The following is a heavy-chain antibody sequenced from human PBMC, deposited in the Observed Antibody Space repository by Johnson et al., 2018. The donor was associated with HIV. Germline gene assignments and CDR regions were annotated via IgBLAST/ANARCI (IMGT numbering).Heavy chain of an antibody. Sequence: EVQLVESGGGLVQSGESLRLSCAASGITVNTNYMSWVRRAPGKGLEWVSVIFSVGNTYYADSVKGRFTISRDNSKNTLYLQMNSLRAEDTAVYYCARGLDSGSSWFGAFDIWGQGTMVTVSS. J-gene: IGHJ3*02. D-gene: IGHD6-13*01. CDR2: IFSVGNT. CDR1: GITVNTNY. V-gene: IGHV3-66*01. CDR3: ARGLDSGSSWFGAFDI.